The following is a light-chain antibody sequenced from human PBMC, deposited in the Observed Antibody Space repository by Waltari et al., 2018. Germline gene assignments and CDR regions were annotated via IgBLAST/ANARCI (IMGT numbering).Light chain of an antibody. Sequence: IQMPQSPSSVSAPVGDRVTITCRASQRISHFLNWNQKNPGKAPKLLIYTTSNLQTGVPSRFSGSGSGTDFTLTISSLQPEDFATYYCQQSFVTGTFGPGTKVDIK. V-gene: IGKV1-39*01. CDR2: TTS. CDR3: QQSFVTGT. J-gene: IGKJ3*01. CDR1: QRISHF.